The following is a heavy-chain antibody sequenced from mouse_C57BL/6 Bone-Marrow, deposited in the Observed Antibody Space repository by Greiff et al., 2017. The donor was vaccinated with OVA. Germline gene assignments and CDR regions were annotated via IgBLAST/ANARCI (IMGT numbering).Heavy chain of an antibody. D-gene: IGHD2-10*02. J-gene: IGHJ4*01. V-gene: IGHV10-3*01. Sequence: EVNVVESGGGLVQPQGSLKLSCAASGFTFNAYAMHWVRQAPGKGLEWVARIRSKSSNYETYYADSVKDRFTISRDDSQSILYLQMNNLKTEDTAMYFCVRVEGYGNYGDAMDYWGQGTSVTVST. CDR2: IRSKSSNYET. CDR1: GFTFNAYA. CDR3: VRVEGYGNYGDAMDY.